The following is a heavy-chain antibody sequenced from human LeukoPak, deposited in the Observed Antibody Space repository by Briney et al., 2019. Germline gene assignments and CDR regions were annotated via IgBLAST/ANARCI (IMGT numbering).Heavy chain of an antibody. Sequence: GGSLRLSCAASGFTFSSYAMSWVRQAPEKGMEWVSAISGSGGTTYYADYVKGRFIISRDNSKNTLYLQMNSLRAEDTAVYYCAKRHYDFWSGYQNQMYYFDYWGQGALVTVSS. CDR2: ISGSGGTT. CDR3: AKRHYDFWSGYQNQMYYFDY. J-gene: IGHJ4*02. D-gene: IGHD3-3*01. CDR1: GFTFSSYA. V-gene: IGHV3-23*01.